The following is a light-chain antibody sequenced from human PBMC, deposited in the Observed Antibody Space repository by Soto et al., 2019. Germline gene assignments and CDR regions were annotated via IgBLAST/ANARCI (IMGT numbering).Light chain of an antibody. J-gene: IGKJ4*01. V-gene: IGKV3-11*01. Sequence: EIVLTQSPATLSLSPGERATLSCRASQSVSSYLAWYQQKPGQAPRLLIYSASNRATDIPARFSGSGSGTDFTLTISSLEPEDFAVYYCQQRSNWPRGTFGGGTKVEIK. CDR1: QSVSSY. CDR2: SAS. CDR3: QQRSNWPRGT.